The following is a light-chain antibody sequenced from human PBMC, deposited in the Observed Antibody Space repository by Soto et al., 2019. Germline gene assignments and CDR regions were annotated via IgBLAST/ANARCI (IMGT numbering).Light chain of an antibody. CDR3: SSYTRSSTSYV. Sequence: QSALTQPASVSGSPGQSITISCTGTSSDVGGYNYVSWYQQHPGKAPKLMIYEVSNRPSRVSNRFSGSKSGNKASLTISGLQAEDEADYYCSSYTRSSTSYVFGTGTKVTVL. V-gene: IGLV2-14*01. CDR2: EVS. CDR1: SSDVGGYNY. J-gene: IGLJ1*01.